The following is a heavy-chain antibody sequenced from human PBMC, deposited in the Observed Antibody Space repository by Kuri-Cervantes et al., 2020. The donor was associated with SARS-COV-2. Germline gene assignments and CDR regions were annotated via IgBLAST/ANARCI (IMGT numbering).Heavy chain of an antibody. V-gene: IGHV4-59*12. CDR2: IYYSGST. J-gene: IGHJ5*02. CDR3: ARRICSSTSCYYYNWFDP. CDR1: GGSISSYY. Sequence: CTVSGGSISSYYWIWIRQPPGKGLEWIGYIYYSGSTNYNPSLKSRVTISVDTSKNQFSLKLSSVTAADTAVYYCARRICSSTSCYYYNWFDPWGQGTLVTVSS. D-gene: IGHD2-2*01.